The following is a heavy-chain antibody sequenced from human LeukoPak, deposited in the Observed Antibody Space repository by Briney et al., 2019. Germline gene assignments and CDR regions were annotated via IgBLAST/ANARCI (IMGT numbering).Heavy chain of an antibody. D-gene: IGHD2-2*01. J-gene: IGHJ4*02. Sequence: PSETLSLTCTVSGGSISNHYWSWIRQPPGKGLEWIGYIYYSGNTNYNPSLKSRVTISVDTSKNQFSLKLNSVTAADTAVYYCARVGYCSTNRCYDREFDNWGQGTLVTVSS. CDR2: IYYSGNT. CDR3: ARVGYCSTNRCYDREFDN. CDR1: GGSISNHY. V-gene: IGHV4-59*11.